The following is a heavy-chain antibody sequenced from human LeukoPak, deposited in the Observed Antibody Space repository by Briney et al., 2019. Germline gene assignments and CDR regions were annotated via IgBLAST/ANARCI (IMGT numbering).Heavy chain of an antibody. CDR2: ITTKNGNT. Sequence: ASVKVSCKASGYTFTNFAINWVRQAPGQGLEWMGWITTKNGNTNYAQNLQGRVTMTTDTSTNTVYMELRSLRSDDTAVYFCVRDSLGGFCSTSDCVLGVYWGQGTLVTVSS. J-gene: IGHJ4*02. D-gene: IGHD2-2*01. CDR1: GYTFTNFA. CDR3: VRDSLGGFCSTSDCVLGVY. V-gene: IGHV1-18*01.